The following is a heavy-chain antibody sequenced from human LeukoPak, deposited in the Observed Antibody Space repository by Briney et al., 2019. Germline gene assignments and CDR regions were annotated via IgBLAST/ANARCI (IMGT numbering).Heavy chain of an antibody. CDR3: TKTRTLGWAAFDV. Sequence: PGGSLRLSCAAPGFTVNNAWMSWVRQAPGKGLEWVGRINSKADDGTTDYAAPVNGRFIISRDDSKNTLYLQMNSLKTEDTAVYYCTKTRTLGWAAFDVWGQGTMVTVSS. V-gene: IGHV3-15*01. J-gene: IGHJ3*01. CDR1: GFTVNNAW. CDR2: INSKADDGTT. D-gene: IGHD2-2*03.